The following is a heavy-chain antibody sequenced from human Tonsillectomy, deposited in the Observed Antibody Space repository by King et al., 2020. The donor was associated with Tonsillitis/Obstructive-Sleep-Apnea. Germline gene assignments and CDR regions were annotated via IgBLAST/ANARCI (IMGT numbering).Heavy chain of an antibody. CDR1: GFTFSSYS. V-gene: IGHV3-21*01. CDR3: ARDLSGYCSSTSCYPIYYYYMDV. D-gene: IGHD2-2*01. Sequence: VQLVESGGGLVKPGGSLRLSCAASGFTFSSYSMNWVRQAPGKGLEWVSSISSSSSYIYYADSVKGRFTISRDNAKNSLYLQMNSLRAEDTAVYYCARDLSGYCSSTSCYPIYYYYMDVWGKGTTVTVSS. J-gene: IGHJ6*03. CDR2: ISSSSSYI.